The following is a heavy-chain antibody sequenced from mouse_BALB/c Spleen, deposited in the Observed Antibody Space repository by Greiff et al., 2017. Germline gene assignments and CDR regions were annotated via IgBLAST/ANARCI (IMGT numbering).Heavy chain of an antibody. J-gene: IGHJ4*01. CDR2: IYPGSGST. CDR3: ARRGTTVVATDYAMDY. CDR1: GYTFTSYW. D-gene: IGHD1-1*01. Sequence: LQQPGSELVRPGASVKLSCKASGYTFTSYWMHWVKQRPGQGLEWIGNIYPGSGSTNYDEKFKSKATLTVDTSSSTAYMQLSSLTSEDTAVYFCARRGTTVVATDYAMDYWGQGTSVTVSS. V-gene: IGHV1S22*01.